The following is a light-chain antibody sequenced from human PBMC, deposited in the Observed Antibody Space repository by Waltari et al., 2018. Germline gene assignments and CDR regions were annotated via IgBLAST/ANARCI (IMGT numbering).Light chain of an antibody. CDR1: SSDIGAFNY. CDR2: EVN. J-gene: IGLJ2*01. Sequence: SALTQPPSASGSAGQSITISCTGTSSDIGAFNYVSWYQQRPGKAPRLIISEVNKRPSGVPDRFSGSKSGNTASLTVSGLQTDDEGDYYCSSYAGTHNLGLFGGGTRLTVL. CDR3: SSYAGTHNLGL. V-gene: IGLV2-8*01.